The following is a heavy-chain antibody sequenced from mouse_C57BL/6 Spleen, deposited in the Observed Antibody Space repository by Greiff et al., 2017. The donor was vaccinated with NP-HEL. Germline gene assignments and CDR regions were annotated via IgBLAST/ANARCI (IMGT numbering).Heavy chain of an antibody. V-gene: IGHV1-55*01. CDR3: ARFYYGSSYFDY. J-gene: IGHJ2*01. Sequence: QVHVKQPGAELVKPGASVKMSCKASGYTFTSYWITWVKQRPGQGLEWIGDIYPGSGSTNYNEKFKSKATLTVDTSSSTAYMQLSSLTSEDSAVYYCARFYYGSSYFDYWGKGTTLTVSS. CDR1: GYTFTSYW. CDR2: IYPGSGST. D-gene: IGHD1-1*01.